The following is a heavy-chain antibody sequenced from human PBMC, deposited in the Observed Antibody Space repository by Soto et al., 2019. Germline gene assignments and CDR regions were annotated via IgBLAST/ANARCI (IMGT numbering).Heavy chain of an antibody. CDR2: ISGDGAST. CDR1: GFTFSSYA. CDR3: AKNPYNWNIYYYGMDV. J-gene: IGHJ6*02. V-gene: IGHV3-23*01. Sequence: GSLRLSCAASGFTFSSYAMNWVRQAPGKGLQWVSAISGDGASTYYADSVMGRFTISRDNSKNTLYLQMHSLRAEDTAVYYCAKNPYNWNIYYYGMDVWGQGTTVTGSS. D-gene: IGHD1-1*01.